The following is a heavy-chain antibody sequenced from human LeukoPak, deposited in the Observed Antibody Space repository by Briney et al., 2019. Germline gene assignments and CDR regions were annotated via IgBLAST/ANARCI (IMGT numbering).Heavy chain of an antibody. D-gene: IGHD5-18*01. V-gene: IGHV3-7*01. CDR2: IKQGGSEK. CDR1: GFTFSDYW. Sequence: GGSLRLSCEVSGFTFSDYWMTWVRLAPGKGLEWVANIKQGGSEKYYVDSVKGRLTISRDNAKKSLYLEMNSLRVEDTAVYYCAREGYSTLAYWGQGTLVTVSS. J-gene: IGHJ4*02. CDR3: AREGYSTLAY.